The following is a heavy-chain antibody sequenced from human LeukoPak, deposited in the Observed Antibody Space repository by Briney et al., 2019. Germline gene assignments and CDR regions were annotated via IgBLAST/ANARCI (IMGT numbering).Heavy chain of an antibody. V-gene: IGHV3-48*03. CDR2: ISSSGRTI. Sequence: GGSLRLSCAASGFTFSSDEMNWVRQAPGKGLEWVSYISSSGRTIYYADSVKGRFTVSRDNAKNSLYLQMNSLRAEDTAVYYCARGLLPHWPQGPLVTVSS. CDR3: ARGLLPH. J-gene: IGHJ4*02. CDR1: GFTFSSDE.